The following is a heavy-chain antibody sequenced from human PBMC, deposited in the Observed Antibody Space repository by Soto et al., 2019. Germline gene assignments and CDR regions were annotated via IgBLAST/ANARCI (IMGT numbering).Heavy chain of an antibody. CDR1: GGSLSSGNW. V-gene: IGHV4-4*02. J-gene: IGHJ4*02. Sequence: QVQLQESGPGLVKPSGTLSLTCAVSGGSLSSGNWWSWVRQPPGKGLEWIGQIYDSGGTSYNPSLKSRVTISVDKSKNQLSLNLSSMAAADTAVYYCARHGGKFFDYWGQGTLVTVSS. CDR2: IYDSGGT. CDR3: ARHGGKFFDY.